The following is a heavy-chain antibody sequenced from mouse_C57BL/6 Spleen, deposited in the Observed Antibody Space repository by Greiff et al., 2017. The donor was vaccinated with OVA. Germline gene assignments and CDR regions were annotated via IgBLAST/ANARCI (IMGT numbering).Heavy chain of an antibody. CDR1: GFTFSSYA. J-gene: IGHJ4*01. CDR3: ARVLYYGNYGYAMDY. V-gene: IGHV5-4*03. CDR2: ISDGGSYT. Sequence: DVKLVESGGGLVKPGGSLKLSCAASGFTFSSYAMSWVRQTPEKRLEWVATISDGGSYTYYPDNVKGRFTISRDNAKNNLYLQMSHLKSEDTAMYYCARVLYYGNYGYAMDYWGQGTSVTVSS. D-gene: IGHD2-1*01.